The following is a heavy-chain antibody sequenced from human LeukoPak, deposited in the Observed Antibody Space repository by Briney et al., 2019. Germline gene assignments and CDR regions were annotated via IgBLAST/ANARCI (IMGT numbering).Heavy chain of an antibody. J-gene: IGHJ4*02. CDR3: ARERGGDHFDY. D-gene: IGHD2-21*02. V-gene: IGHV3-33*01. CDR1: GFTFSSYG. CDR2: IWYDGSNK. Sequence: PGRSLRLSRAASGFTFSSYGMHWVRQAPGKGLEWVAVIWYDGSNKYYADSVKGRFTISRDNSKNTLYLQMNSLRAEDTAVYYCARERGGDHFDYWGQGTLVTVSS.